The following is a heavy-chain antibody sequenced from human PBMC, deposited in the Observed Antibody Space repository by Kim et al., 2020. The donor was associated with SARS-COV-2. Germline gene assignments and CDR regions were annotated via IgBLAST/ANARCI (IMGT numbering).Heavy chain of an antibody. CDR3: ARDCDVFTSEKYLDY. CDR1: GFTFSDFE. J-gene: IGHJ4*01. D-gene: IGHD2-2*01. V-gene: IGHV3-11*05. CDR2: ISSGSSYR. Sequence: GGSLRLSCAASGFTFSDFEMSWIRQAPGKGLEWVSYISSGSSYRNYADSVKGRFTISRDNAKNSLYLQMDSLRAEDKAVYYCARDCDVFTSEKYLDYWG.